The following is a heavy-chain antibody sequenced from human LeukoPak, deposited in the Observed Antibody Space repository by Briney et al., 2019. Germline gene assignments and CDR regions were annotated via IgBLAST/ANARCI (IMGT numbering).Heavy chain of an antibody. CDR1: GYTFTSYD. V-gene: IGHV1-18*01. D-gene: IGHD3-9*01. CDR3: ARDVLRYFDRYFDY. J-gene: IGHJ4*02. Sequence: ASVKVSCKASGYTFTSYDINWVRQAPGQGLEWMGWISAYNGNTNYAQKLQGRVTMTTDTSTSTAYMELRSLRSDDTAVYYCARDVLRYFDRYFDYWGQGTLVTVSS. CDR2: ISAYNGNT.